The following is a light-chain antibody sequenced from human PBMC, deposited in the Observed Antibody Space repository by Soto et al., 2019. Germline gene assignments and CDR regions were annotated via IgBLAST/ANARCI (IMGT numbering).Light chain of an antibody. CDR3: DQYDDCPPWT. CDR1: QSVNRN. J-gene: IGKJ1*01. CDR2: GAS. V-gene: IGKV3-15*01. Sequence: EVVMTQSPATLCASPGERVIISCRASQSVNRNLAWYQQKHGQAPRLLIYGASTRAAGIPARFSGSGSGAEFALTISSLQSEDLAVYYCDQYDDCPPWTFGQGTKVEIK.